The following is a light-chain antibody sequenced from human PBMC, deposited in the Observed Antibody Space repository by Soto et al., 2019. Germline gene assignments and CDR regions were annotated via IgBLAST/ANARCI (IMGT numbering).Light chain of an antibody. CDR1: QSVSTY. J-gene: IGKJ5*01. CDR2: RTS. V-gene: IGKV3-20*01. Sequence: IVLTQSPVTVYLSPGETATLSCRVSQSVSTYLAWYQQKPGQAPRLLIYRTSTRATGIPDRFSGSGSGTDFTLTISRLEPEDFAVYYCQQFGSSVTFGQGTRLEI. CDR3: QQFGSSVT.